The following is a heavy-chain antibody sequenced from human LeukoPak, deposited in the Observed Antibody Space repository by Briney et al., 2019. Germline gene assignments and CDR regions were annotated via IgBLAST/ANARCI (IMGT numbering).Heavy chain of an antibody. J-gene: IGHJ6*03. V-gene: IGHV4-61*02. CDR1: GGSISSGSYY. D-gene: IGHD3-16*01. Sequence: SQTLSLTCTVSGGSISSGSYYRGWIRQPAGKGLEWIGRIYTSGSTNYNPSLKSRVTISVDTSKNQFSLKLSSVTAADTAVYYCARMGFYYYYMDVWGKGTTVTVSS. CDR2: IYTSGST. CDR3: ARMGFYYYYMDV.